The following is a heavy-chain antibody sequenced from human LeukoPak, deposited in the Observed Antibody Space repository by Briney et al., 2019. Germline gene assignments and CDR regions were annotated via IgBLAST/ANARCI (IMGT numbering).Heavy chain of an antibody. CDR1: GGSFSGYY. J-gene: IGHJ3*02. Sequence: KPSETLSLTCAVYGGSFSGYYWSWIRQPPRKGLEWIGEINHSGSTNYNPSLKSRVTISVDTSKNQFSLKLSSVTAADTAVYYCARFGLSLVVPAAIYGLGAFDIWGQGTMVTVSS. CDR2: INHSGST. CDR3: ARFGLSLVVPAAIYGLGAFDI. V-gene: IGHV4-34*01. D-gene: IGHD2-2*01.